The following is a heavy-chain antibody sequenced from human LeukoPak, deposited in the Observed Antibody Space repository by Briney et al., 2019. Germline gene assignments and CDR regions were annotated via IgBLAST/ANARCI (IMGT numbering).Heavy chain of an antibody. Sequence: GGSLSLSCAASGFTFSSYAMTWVRQAPGKGLDWVSLISGSGGSTYYADSVKGRFTISRDNSKNTLYLQMNSLRAEDTAVYYCAKDSDGPRDWSQGTLVTVSS. V-gene: IGHV3-23*01. D-gene: IGHD3/OR15-3a*01. J-gene: IGHJ4*02. CDR2: ISGSGGST. CDR3: AKDSDGPRD. CDR1: GFTFSSYA.